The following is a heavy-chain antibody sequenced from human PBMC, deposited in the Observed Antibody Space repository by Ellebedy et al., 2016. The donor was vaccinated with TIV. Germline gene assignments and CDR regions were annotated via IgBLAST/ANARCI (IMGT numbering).Heavy chain of an antibody. D-gene: IGHD3-10*01. CDR3: ATEEGSAPFDH. J-gene: IGHJ4*02. CDR2: ISSTSTTI. V-gene: IGHV3-48*04. Sequence: PGGSLRLSCAASGFTFRSHAMHWVRQAPGRGPEWVSYISSTSTTIYYADSVEGRFTISRDNAKNSLFLQMNSLRADDTALYYCATEEGSAPFDHWGQGTLVTVSS. CDR1: GFTFRSHA.